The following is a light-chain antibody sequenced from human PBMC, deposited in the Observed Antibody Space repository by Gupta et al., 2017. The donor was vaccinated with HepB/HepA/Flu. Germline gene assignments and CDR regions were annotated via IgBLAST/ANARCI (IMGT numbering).Light chain of an antibody. Sequence: QSVLTQPPSVSAAPGQKVTISCSGSTSNIGKNFVSWYQQFPGTAPKLLIYENYKRPSGIPDRFSGSKSGTSATLVITGLLTGDEADYYCGTWDNSRSVVVIGGGTKLTVL. CDR3: GTWDNSRSVVV. CDR2: ENY. V-gene: IGLV1-51*02. J-gene: IGLJ2*01. CDR1: TSNIGKNF.